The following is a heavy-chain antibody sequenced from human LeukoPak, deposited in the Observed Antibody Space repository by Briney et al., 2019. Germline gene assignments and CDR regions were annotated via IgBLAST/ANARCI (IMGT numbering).Heavy chain of an antibody. CDR3: ARGEGYGSGSHIKAYLDP. CDR2: ISYDGSNK. Sequence: PGRSLRLSCAASGFTFSSYAMHWVRQAPGKGLEWVAVISYDGSNKYYADSVKGRFTISRDNSKNTLYLQMNSLRAEDTAVYYCARGEGYGSGSHIKAYLDPWGQGTLVTVSS. CDR1: GFTFSSYA. V-gene: IGHV3-30-3*01. J-gene: IGHJ5*02. D-gene: IGHD3-10*01.